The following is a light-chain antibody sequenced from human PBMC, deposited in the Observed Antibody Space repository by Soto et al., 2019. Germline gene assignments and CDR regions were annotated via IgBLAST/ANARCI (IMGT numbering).Light chain of an antibody. CDR2: DVD. CDR1: SSDVGNYNY. CDR3: CSYAGSYTLYA. Sequence: QSVLTQPRSVSGSPGQSVTISCTGTSSDVGNYNYVSWFQQYPGKAPKLMIYDVDKRPSGVPDRFSGSKSGNTASLTISGLQPDDEADYYCCSYAGSYTLYAFGTGTKLTVL. J-gene: IGLJ1*01. V-gene: IGLV2-11*01.